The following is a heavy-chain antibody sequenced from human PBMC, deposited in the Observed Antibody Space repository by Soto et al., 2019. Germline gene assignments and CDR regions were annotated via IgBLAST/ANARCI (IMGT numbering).Heavy chain of an antibody. D-gene: IGHD6-13*01. CDR3: AKGPLDSRTYGMDV. V-gene: IGHV3-30*18. J-gene: IGHJ6*02. CDR2: ISYDGSNK. Sequence: GGSLRLSCAASGFTFSSYGMHWVRQAPGKGLEWVVVISYDGSNKYYADSVKGRFTISRDISKNTLYLQMNSLRAEDTAVYYCAKGPLDSRTYGMDVWGQGTTVTVSS. CDR1: GFTFSSYG.